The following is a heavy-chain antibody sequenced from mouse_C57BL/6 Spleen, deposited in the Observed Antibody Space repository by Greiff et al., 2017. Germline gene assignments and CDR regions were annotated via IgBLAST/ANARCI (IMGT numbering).Heavy chain of an antibody. CDR3: ARRGDGNYPFDY. J-gene: IGHJ2*01. CDR1: GFTFSDYY. CDR2: ISNGGGST. V-gene: IGHV5-12*01. Sequence: VESGGGLVQPGGSLKLSCAASGFTFSDYYMYWVRQTPEKRLEWVAYISNGGGSTYYPDTVKGRFTISRDNAKNTLYLQMSRLKSEDTAMYDCARRGDGNYPFDYWGQGTTLTVSS. D-gene: IGHD2-1*01.